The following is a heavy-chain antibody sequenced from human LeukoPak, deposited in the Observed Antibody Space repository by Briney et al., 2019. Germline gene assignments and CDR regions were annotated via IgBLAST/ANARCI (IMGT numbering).Heavy chain of an antibody. D-gene: IGHD2-15*01. CDR2: ISYDGSNK. CDR1: GFTFSSYA. Sequence: PGRSLRLSCAASGFTFSSYAMHWVRQAPGKGLEWVAVISYDGSNKYYADSVKGRFTISRGNSKNTLYLQMNSLRAEDTAVYYCASPSVAATEYYYGMDVWGQGTTVTVSS. J-gene: IGHJ6*02. CDR3: ASPSVAATEYYYGMDV. V-gene: IGHV3-30-3*01.